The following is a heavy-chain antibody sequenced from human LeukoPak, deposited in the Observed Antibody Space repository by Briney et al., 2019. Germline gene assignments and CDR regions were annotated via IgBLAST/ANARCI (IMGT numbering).Heavy chain of an antibody. CDR3: ARGRDKTTSPAIDY. CDR1: GYTFSGDY. CDR2: ISPKSGDT. Sequence: GASLTVWRKASGYTFSGDYMHWAPQDLGQGHEWNGWISPKSGDTNYAQNFQGRVTMTRDTSISTAYMELSRLTSDDTAVYYCARGRDKTTSPAIDYWGQGTLVTVSS. V-gene: IGHV1-2*02. D-gene: IGHD2-2*01. J-gene: IGHJ4*02.